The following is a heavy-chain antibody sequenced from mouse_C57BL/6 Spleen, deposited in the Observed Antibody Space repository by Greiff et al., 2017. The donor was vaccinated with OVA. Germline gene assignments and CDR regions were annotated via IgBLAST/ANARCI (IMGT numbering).Heavy chain of an antibody. CDR3: ARHGYYGLYAMDY. J-gene: IGHJ4*01. V-gene: IGHV5-9*01. CDR2: ISGGGGNT. Sequence: EVKVEESGGGLVKPGGSLKLSCAASGFTFSSYTMSWVRQTPEKRLEWVATISGGGGNTYYPDSVKGRFTISRDNAKNTLYLQMSSLRSEDTALYYCARHGYYGLYAMDYWGQGTSVTVSS. D-gene: IGHD1-2*01. CDR1: GFTFSSYT.